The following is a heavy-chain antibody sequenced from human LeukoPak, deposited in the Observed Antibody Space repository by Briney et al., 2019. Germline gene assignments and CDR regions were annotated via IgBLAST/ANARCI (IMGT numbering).Heavy chain of an antibody. Sequence: ASVKVSCKASGYRFTSYGITWVRQAPGQGLEWMGWISAYNGNTNYPQKLQGRVTLTTDTSTSTAYMELRSMRSDDTAVYYCAREGYCSGGTCYSTMNWFDPWGQGTLVTVSS. D-gene: IGHD2-15*01. V-gene: IGHV1-18*01. CDR2: ISAYNGNT. CDR3: AREGYCSGGTCYSTMNWFDP. J-gene: IGHJ5*02. CDR1: GYRFTSYG.